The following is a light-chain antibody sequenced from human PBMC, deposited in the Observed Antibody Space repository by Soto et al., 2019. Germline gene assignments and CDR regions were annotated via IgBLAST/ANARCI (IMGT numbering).Light chain of an antibody. J-gene: IGKJ4*01. Sequence: IQVTKPPSSLPAPIETKVILPSRPSHPIGTPLHWFRQKPGKAPKLLIYALSNLQSGVPSRFSGSGTGTEFTLIISSLQPEDVGNYFCQQSYSTPLTFGGGTKVQI. V-gene: IGKV1-39*01. CDR1: HPIGTP. CDR3: QQSYSTPLT. CDR2: ALS.